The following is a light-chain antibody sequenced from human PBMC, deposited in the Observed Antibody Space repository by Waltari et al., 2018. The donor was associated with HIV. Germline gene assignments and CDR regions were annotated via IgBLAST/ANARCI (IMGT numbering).Light chain of an antibody. CDR2: YDT. J-gene: IGLJ2*01. V-gene: IGLV1-36*01. Sequence: QSLLTQPPSVSGAPRQSVPISCSGTSPNIGHNPVNWYQQLPGQPPRLLIYYDTLVPSGVSDRFSGSRSDTSASLAISGLQSEDEADYYCATWDDTLNALVFGGGTRLTVL. CDR1: SPNIGHNP. CDR3: ATWDDTLNALV.